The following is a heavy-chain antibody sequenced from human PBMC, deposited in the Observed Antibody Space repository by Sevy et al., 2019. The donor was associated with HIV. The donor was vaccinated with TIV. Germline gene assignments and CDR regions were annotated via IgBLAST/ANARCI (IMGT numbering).Heavy chain of an antibody. Sequence: SETLSLTCTVSGGSISAYYWSWIRQPPGKALEYIGYIYYTGSTNYNPSLENRVTMSVDTSKNQFSLKLNSVTAADTAVYYCTWAPPVRSGDDSLNWFDPWGQGTLVTVSS. CDR2: IYYTGST. CDR3: TWAPPVRSGDDSLNWFDP. CDR1: GGSISAYY. D-gene: IGHD5-12*01. V-gene: IGHV4-59*01. J-gene: IGHJ5*02.